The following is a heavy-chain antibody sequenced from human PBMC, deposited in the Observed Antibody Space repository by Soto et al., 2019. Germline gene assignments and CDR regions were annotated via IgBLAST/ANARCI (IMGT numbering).Heavy chain of an antibody. J-gene: IGHJ4*02. CDR3: ARPPGYISDWYYFDL. CDR2: ISPKSGGT. Sequence: QVQLVQSGAEVKKPGASVKVSCEASGYNFIDFHIHWVRQAPGQGFEWMGRISPKSGGTNYAQKFEGRVTMTWDTSLNTAYMELSSLKSADTAVYYCARPPGYISDWYYFDLWGQATRVTVSS. D-gene: IGHD3-9*01. CDR1: GYNFIDFH. V-gene: IGHV1-2*02.